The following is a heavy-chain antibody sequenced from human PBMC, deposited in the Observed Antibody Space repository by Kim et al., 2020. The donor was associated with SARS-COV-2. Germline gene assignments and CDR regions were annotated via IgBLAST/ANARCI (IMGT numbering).Heavy chain of an antibody. CDR3: AKDRRSSSGWFDYFGLDV. CDR2: ISWNGGNT. V-gene: IGHV3-9*01. J-gene: IGHJ6*02. D-gene: IGHD6-19*01. Sequence: GGSLRLSCAASGFIFDDFSMHWVRQAPGKGLEWVSAISWNGGNTGYADSVKGRFTISRDNAKNFIYLQMNSLRPEDTALYYCAKDRRSSSGWFDYFGLDVWGQGTTVTVSS. CDR1: GFIFDDFS.